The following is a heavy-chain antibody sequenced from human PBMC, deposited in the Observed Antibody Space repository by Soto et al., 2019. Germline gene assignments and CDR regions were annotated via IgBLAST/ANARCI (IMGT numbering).Heavy chain of an antibody. CDR3: SGGILMNSLLVYYYYYIDV. J-gene: IGHJ6*03. D-gene: IGHD2-8*01. CDR1: GYTFTSYD. CDR2: MHPNSGNT. V-gene: IGHV1-8*01. Sequence: QVQLVQAGAEVKKPGASVKVSCKASGYTFTSYDINWVRQATGQTREWMGWMHPNSGNTGYAQKFQGRATMTRNTSIRTAYMELSSLRSDDTAVYYCSGGILMNSLLVYYYYYIDVWGKGTTVTAS.